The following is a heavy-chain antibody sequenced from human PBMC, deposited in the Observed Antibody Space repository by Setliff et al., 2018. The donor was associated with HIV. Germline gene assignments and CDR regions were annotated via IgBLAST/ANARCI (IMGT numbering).Heavy chain of an antibody. CDR1: GSSISSGSYY. Sequence: SETLSLTCTVSGSSISSGSYYWSWIRQPAGKGLEWIGRIYSSGSTNYNPSLKSRVTISVDTSKNQFSLKLSSVTAADTAVYYCARDKMEAPAGTKGYYYYYGMDVWGQGITVTVSS. D-gene: IGHD2-2*01. J-gene: IGHJ6*02. CDR2: IYSSGST. CDR3: ARDKMEAPAGTKGYYYYYGMDV. V-gene: IGHV4-61*02.